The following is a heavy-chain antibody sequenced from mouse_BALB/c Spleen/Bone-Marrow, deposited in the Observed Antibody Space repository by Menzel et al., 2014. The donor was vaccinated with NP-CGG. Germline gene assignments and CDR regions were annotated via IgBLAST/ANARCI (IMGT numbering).Heavy chain of an antibody. Sequence: VHLVESGAELMKPGASVKISCKATGYTFSSYWIEWVKQRPGHGLEWIGEILPGRGSTNYNEKFKGKATFTSDTSSNTAFMQRSSLTSEDSAVYYCARWDTTAMDYWGQGTSVTGSS. V-gene: IGHV1-9*01. J-gene: IGHJ4*01. CDR2: ILPGRGST. CDR1: GYTFSSYW. CDR3: ARWDTTAMDY. D-gene: IGHD1-1*01.